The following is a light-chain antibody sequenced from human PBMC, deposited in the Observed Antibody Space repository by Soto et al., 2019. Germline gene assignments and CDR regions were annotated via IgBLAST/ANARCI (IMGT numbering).Light chain of an antibody. CDR1: QSVSIY. V-gene: IGKV3-15*01. Sequence: EIVMTQSPAPLSVSPGERVNLSCRASQSVSIYLAWYQQRPGQAPRPLIYGASTRATGIPARFSASGSGTEFTLTINSLQSEDFAVYYCQQYNYWPLTGGGGTRVEI. J-gene: IGKJ4*01. CDR2: GAS. CDR3: QQYNYWPLT.